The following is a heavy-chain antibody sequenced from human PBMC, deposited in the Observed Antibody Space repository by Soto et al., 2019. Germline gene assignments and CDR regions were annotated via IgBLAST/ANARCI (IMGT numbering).Heavy chain of an antibody. CDR2: FLASGGNT. CDR1: GYSFFSYY. V-gene: IGHV1-46*01. D-gene: IGHD3-3*02. J-gene: IGHJ4*02. CDR3: ARGGATIFGVIDS. Sequence: ASVKVSCKXSGYSFFSYYIHWVRQAPGQGLEWMGRFLASGGNTFYAQRFRGRVSMTRDTSSTNTVSLELTSLTSDDTAVYYCARGGATIFGVIDSWGQGTRVTVSS.